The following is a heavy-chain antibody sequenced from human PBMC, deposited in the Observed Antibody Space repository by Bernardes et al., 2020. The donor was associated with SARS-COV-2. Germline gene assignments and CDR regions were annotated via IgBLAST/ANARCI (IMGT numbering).Heavy chain of an antibody. CDR3: ARGLGVRGDYCFDP. CDR2: INTNTGNP. CDR1: GYTFTNYA. D-gene: IGHD3-10*01. V-gene: IGHV7-4-1*02. Sequence: ASVKVSCKASGYTFTNYAMNWVRQAPGQGLEWMGWINTNTGNPTYAQGFTGRYVFSLDTSVSTAYLQISSLKAEDTAVYYCARGLGVRGDYCFDPWGQGTLVTVSS. J-gene: IGHJ5*02.